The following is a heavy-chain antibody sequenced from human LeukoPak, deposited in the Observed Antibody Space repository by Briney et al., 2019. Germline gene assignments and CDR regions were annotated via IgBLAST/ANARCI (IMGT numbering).Heavy chain of an antibody. J-gene: IGHJ4*02. Sequence: SETLSLTCTVSGGSISSYYWSWIRQPPGKGLEWIGYIYYSGSTNYNPSLKSRVTISVDTSKNQFSLKLSSVTAADTAVYYCARNSGYSSGWYELPLPDYWGQGTLVTVSS. V-gene: IGHV4-59*01. D-gene: IGHD6-19*01. CDR2: IYYSGST. CDR1: GGSISSYY. CDR3: ARNSGYSSGWYELPLPDY.